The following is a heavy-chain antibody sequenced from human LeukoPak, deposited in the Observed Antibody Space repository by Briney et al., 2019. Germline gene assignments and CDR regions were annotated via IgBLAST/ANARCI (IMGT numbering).Heavy chain of an antibody. D-gene: IGHD3-22*01. CDR2: IYYSGST. Sequence: SETLSLTCTVSGGSLSSYYWSWIRQPPGKALEWIGNIYYSGSTNYNPSLKSRVTISVDTSKNQFSLKLSSVTAADTAVYYCARGRRAMIVVVKVAFDYWGQGTLVTVSS. CDR1: GGSLSSYY. CDR3: ARGRRAMIVVVKVAFDY. J-gene: IGHJ4*02. V-gene: IGHV4-59*12.